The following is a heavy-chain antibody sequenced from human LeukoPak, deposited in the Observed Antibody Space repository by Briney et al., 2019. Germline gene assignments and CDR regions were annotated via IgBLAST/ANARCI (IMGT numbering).Heavy chain of an antibody. CDR1: GDSVTSNSVA. J-gene: IGHJ4*02. CDR3: TRSSYGYSDY. Sequence: SQTLSLTCASSGDSVTSNSVAWNWLTQSPSRGLEGRGRTYYRSKWYNDYAVSVKSRITINRDTSKNQISRHLNSVTPEDTALYCCTRSSYGYSDYWGQGTLVTVSS. V-gene: IGHV6-1*01. CDR2: TYYRSKWYN. D-gene: IGHD5-18*01.